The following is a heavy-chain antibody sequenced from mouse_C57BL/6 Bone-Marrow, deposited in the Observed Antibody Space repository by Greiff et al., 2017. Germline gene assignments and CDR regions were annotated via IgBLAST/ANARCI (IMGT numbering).Heavy chain of an antibody. J-gene: IGHJ2*01. CDR3: ARRGDPYYFDY. CDR2: ISNGGGST. V-gene: IGHV5-12*01. CDR1: GFTFSDYY. Sequence: EVKLVESGGGLVQPGGSLKLSCAASGFTFSDYYMYWVRQTPEKRLEWVAYISNGGGSTYYPDTVKGRLTISRDNAKNTLYLQMSRLKSEDTAMYYCARRGDPYYFDYWGQGTTRTVSS. D-gene: IGHD2-13*01.